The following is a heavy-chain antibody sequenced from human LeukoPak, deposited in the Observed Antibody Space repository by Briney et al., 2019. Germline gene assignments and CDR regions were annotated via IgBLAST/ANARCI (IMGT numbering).Heavy chain of an antibody. D-gene: IGHD5-24*01. CDR1: GFTFDDYA. V-gene: IGHV3-9*01. CDR3: VKDRGLRNQWLQVTYDS. Sequence: GGSLRLSCAASGFTFDDYAMHWVRQAPGKGLEWVSGTSWNSVNIGYEDSVKGRFTISRDNAKNSLHLQMNSLRPEDTALYYCVKDRGLRNQWLQVTYDSWGQGTLVTVSS. J-gene: IGHJ4*02. CDR2: TSWNSVNI.